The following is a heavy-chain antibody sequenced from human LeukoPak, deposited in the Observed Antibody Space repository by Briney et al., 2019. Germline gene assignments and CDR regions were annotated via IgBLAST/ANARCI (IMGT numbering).Heavy chain of an antibody. V-gene: IGHV3-48*03. CDR3: AREWGYGDYFDY. CDR2: ISVTGATI. Sequence: PSGGSLRLSCAASGFTFSTYWMHWVRQAPGKGLEWVSYISVTGATIYYAGSVKGRFTISRDNAKNSLYLQMNSLRAEDTAVYYCAREWGYGDYFDYWGQGTLVTVSS. CDR1: GFTFSTYW. J-gene: IGHJ4*02. D-gene: IGHD4-17*01.